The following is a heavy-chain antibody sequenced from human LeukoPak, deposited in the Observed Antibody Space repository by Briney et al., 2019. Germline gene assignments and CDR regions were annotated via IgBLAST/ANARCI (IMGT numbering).Heavy chain of an antibody. J-gene: IGHJ4*02. CDR1: GFIFSSLG. CDR2: VQYDGSNK. V-gene: IGHV3-30*02. D-gene: IGHD4-11*01. Sequence: GGSLRLSCAASGFIFSSLGMHWVRQAPGKGLEWVAFVQYDGSNKYYADSVKGRFTISRDNSKNTLYLQMNSLRAEDTAVYYCAKADYSTTYFDYWGQGTLVTVSS. CDR3: AKADYSTTYFDY.